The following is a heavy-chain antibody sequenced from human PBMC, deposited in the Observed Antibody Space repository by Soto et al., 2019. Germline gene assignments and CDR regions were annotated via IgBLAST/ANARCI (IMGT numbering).Heavy chain of an antibody. V-gene: IGHV3-11*05. D-gene: IGHD3-22*01. CDR1: GFTFSDYY. CDR2: ISSSSSYT. J-gene: IGHJ5*02. CDR3: ARVLGEYYYDSRGNWFDP. Sequence: QVQLVESGGGLVKPGGSLRLSCAASGFTFSDYYMSWIRQAPGKGLEWVSYISSSSSYTNYADSVKGRFTISRDNAKNSLYLQMNSLRAEDTAVYYCARVLGEYYYDSRGNWFDPWGQGTLVTFSS.